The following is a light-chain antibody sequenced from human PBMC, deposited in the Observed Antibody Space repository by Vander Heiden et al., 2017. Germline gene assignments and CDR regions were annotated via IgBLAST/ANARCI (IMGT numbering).Light chain of an antibody. Sequence: QSVLTQSPSVSGTPGQRVTISCTGSSSNIGAGYDVHWYLQLPGTAPKLLVYGNSNRPSEVPGGFAGSKSGTSASLAITGLQAEDEADYYCQSYDSSRRGVFGGGTKLTVL. CDR3: QSYDSSRRGV. V-gene: IGLV1-40*01. CDR2: GNS. J-gene: IGLJ3*02. CDR1: SSNIGAGYD.